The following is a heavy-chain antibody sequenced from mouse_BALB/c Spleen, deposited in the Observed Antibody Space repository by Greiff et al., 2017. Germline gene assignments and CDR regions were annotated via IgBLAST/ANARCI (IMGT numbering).Heavy chain of an antibody. J-gene: IGHJ1*01. D-gene: IGHD2-1*01. V-gene: IGHV5-4*02. Sequence: EVQVVESGGGLVKPGGSLKLSCAASGFTFSDYYMYWVRQTPEKRLEWVATISDGGSYTYYPDSVKGRFTISRDNAKNNLYLQMSSLKSEDTAMYYCARGGYGNPLNDPHWYFDVWGAGTTVTVSS. CDR2: ISDGGSYT. CDR1: GFTFSDYY. CDR3: ARGGYGNPLNDPHWYFDV.